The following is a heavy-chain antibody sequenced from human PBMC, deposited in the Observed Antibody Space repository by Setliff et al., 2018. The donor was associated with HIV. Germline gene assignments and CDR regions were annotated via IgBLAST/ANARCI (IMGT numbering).Heavy chain of an antibody. CDR3: ARGYDFWSGGDPLGDAFDV. CDR1: GYTFTSYG. V-gene: IGHV1-18*01. CDR2: ISAYNGNT. Sequence: ASVKVSCKASGYTFTSYGISWVRQAPGQGLEWMGWISAYNGNTNYAQKLQGRVTMTTDTSTSTAYMELRSLRSDDTAVYYCARGYDFWSGGDPLGDAFDVWGQGTMVTVSS. J-gene: IGHJ3*01. D-gene: IGHD3-3*01.